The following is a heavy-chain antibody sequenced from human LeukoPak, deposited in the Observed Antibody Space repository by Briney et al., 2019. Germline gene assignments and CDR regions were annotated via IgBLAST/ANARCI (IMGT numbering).Heavy chain of an antibody. CDR3: ARRRESSGLIFDY. D-gene: IGHD6-19*01. CDR1: GGTFSSYA. V-gene: IGHV1-69*05. CDR2: IIPIFGTA. Sequence: SVKVSCRASGGTFSSYAISWVRQAPGQGLEWMGGIIPIFGTANYAQKFQGRVTITTDESTSTAYMELSSLRSEDTAVYYCARRRESSGLIFDYWGQGTLVTVSS. J-gene: IGHJ4*02.